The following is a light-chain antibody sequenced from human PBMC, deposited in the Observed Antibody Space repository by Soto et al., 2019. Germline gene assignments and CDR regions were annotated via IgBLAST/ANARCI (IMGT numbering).Light chain of an antibody. CDR1: TGAVTSGHY. V-gene: IGLV7-46*01. CDR3: LLSYTRARHVV. Sequence: QSVVTQEPSLTVSPGGTVTLTCGSSTGAVTSGHYPYWFQQKPGQAPRTLIYDTTKKHSWTPARFSGSLLGGKAALTLTGAQPEDEAEYYCLLSYTRARHVVFGGRTKLTVL. J-gene: IGLJ2*01. CDR2: DTT.